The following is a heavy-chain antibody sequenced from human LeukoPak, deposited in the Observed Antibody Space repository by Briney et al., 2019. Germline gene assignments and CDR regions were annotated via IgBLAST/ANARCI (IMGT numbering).Heavy chain of an antibody. CDR1: GFTFSSYG. CDR2: IWYDGSNK. J-gene: IGHJ4*02. CDR3: AKEGLPYYDSEWYFDY. Sequence: HPGGSLRLSCAASGFTFSSYGMHWVRQAPGKGLEWVAVIWYDGSNKYYADSVKGRFTISRDNSKNTLYLQMNSLRAKDTAVYYCAKEGLPYYDSEWYFDYWGQGTLVTVSS. V-gene: IGHV3-33*06. D-gene: IGHD3-22*01.